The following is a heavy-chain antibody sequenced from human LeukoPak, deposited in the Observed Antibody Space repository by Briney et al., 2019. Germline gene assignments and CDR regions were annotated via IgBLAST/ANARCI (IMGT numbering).Heavy chain of an antibody. D-gene: IGHD3-10*01. J-gene: IGHJ6*02. CDR3: ARVKGEYGMDV. CDR2: IYYSGST. CDR1: GGSISSYY. Sequence: SETLSLTCTVSGGSISSYYWSWIRQPPGKGLEWIGYIYYSGSTNYNPSLKSRVTISVDTSKNQFSLKLSSVTAADTAVYYCARVKGEYGMDVWGQRTKVTVSS. V-gene: IGHV4-59*01.